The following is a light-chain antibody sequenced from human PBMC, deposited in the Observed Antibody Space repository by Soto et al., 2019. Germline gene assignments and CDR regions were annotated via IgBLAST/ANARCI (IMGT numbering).Light chain of an antibody. V-gene: IGLV2-11*01. Sequence: QSALAQPRSVSGSPGQSVTVSCIGTSSDVGDYNSVSWYQQHPGKAPKLMIYDVSKRPSGVPDRFSGSKSGNTASLIIPGPQAEDEADYYCCSYVGGYSYVFGIGTKVTVL. CDR2: DVS. J-gene: IGLJ1*01. CDR3: CSYVGGYSYV. CDR1: SSDVGDYNS.